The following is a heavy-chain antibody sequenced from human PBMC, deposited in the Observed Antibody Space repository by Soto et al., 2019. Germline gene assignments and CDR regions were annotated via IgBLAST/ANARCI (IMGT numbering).Heavy chain of an antibody. J-gene: IGHJ4*02. CDR3: ARHGGMVRGVLITTYIDY. CDR2: ISSHNSYT. D-gene: IGHD3-10*01. V-gene: IGHV3-21*01. Sequence: GGSLRLSCAASGFNFSDSRMNWVRQAPGKGLEWVASISSHNSYTYYADSIKGRFTISRDNAKKSLYLQINSLSAEDTAVYYCARHGGMVRGVLITTYIDYWGQGTPVTVSS. CDR1: GFNFSDSR.